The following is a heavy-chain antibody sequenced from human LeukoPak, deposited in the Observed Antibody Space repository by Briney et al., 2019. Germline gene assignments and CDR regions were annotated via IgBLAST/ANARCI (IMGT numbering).Heavy chain of an antibody. J-gene: IGHJ6*02. Sequence: PSETLSLTCTVSGVSISSSSYYWGWIRQPPGKGLELIGSKYYSGNSYYNPSLKSRISISVDTSKNQFSLKLSSVTAADTAVYYCARLHYYYGMDVWGQGTTVTVSS. V-gene: IGHV4-39*01. CDR2: KYYSGNS. CDR1: GVSISSSSYY. CDR3: ARLHYYYGMDV.